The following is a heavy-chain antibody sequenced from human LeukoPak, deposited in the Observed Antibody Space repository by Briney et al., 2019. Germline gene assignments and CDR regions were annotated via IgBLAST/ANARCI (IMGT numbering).Heavy chain of an antibody. CDR3: ARAYPSSSTD. CDR2: ISYTGST. J-gene: IGHJ4*02. Sequence: SETLSLTCTVSGGSISSGVFYWSWIRQYPGKGLEWIGFISYTGSTHYNPSLKSRVTISQDTSQNQFSLRLSSVTAADTAVYYCARAYPSSSTDWGQGMLVTVSP. V-gene: IGHV4-31*03. CDR1: GGSISSGVFY. D-gene: IGHD2-2*01.